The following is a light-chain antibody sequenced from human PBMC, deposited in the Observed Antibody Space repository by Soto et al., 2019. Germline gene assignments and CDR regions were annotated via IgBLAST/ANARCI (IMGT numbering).Light chain of an antibody. V-gene: IGLV2-23*01. CDR1: RSDVGSYHL. J-gene: IGLJ2*01. CDR3: CSYTGSSRV. Sequence: QSALTQPASVSGSPGQSITISCTGTRSDVGSYHLVSWYQQHPGKAPKLMIYEGSKRPSGVSNRFSGSKSGNTASLRISGLQAEDEADYYCCSYTGSSRVFGGGTKLTVL. CDR2: EGS.